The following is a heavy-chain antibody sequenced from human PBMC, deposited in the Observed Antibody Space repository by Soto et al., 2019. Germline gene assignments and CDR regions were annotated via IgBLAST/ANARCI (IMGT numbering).Heavy chain of an antibody. J-gene: IGHJ4*02. D-gene: IGHD3-22*01. Sequence: GSLRLSCAASGFTFSSYGMHWVRQAPGKGLEWVAVIWYDGSNKYYADSVKGRFTISRDNSKNTLYLQMNSLRAEDTAVYYCARDKDYYDSSGYPSFDYWGQGTLVTVSS. V-gene: IGHV3-33*01. CDR2: IWYDGSNK. CDR3: ARDKDYYDSSGYPSFDY. CDR1: GFTFSSYG.